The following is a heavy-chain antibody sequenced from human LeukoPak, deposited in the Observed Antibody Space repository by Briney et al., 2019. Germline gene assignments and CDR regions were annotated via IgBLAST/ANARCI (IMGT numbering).Heavy chain of an antibody. CDR1: GGSISSYY. CDR3: ARTTEGYAGGPGYSYYYYMDV. J-gene: IGHJ6*03. D-gene: IGHD5-12*01. CDR2: IHYSGST. Sequence: PSETLSLTCTVSGGSISSYYWSWIRQPPGKGLEWIGYIHYSGSTHYNPSLKSRVTISVDTSKDQVSLKLRSVTAADTAVYYCARTTEGYAGGPGYSYYYYMDVWGKGTTVTISS. V-gene: IGHV4-59*01.